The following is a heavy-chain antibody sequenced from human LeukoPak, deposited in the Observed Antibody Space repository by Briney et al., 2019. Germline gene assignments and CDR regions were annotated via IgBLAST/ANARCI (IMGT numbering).Heavy chain of an antibody. J-gene: IGHJ4*02. D-gene: IGHD1-1*01. CDR3: AKGSDWNDWGTWYYLDY. CDR2: ISGSGGST. CDR1: GFTFSGYA. V-gene: IGHV3-23*01. Sequence: GGSLRLSCAASGFTFSGYAMSWVRQAPGKGLEWVSAISGSGGSTYYADSVKGRFTISRDNSKNTLYLQMNSLRAEDTAVYYCAKGSDWNDWGTWYYLDYWGQGTLVTVSS.